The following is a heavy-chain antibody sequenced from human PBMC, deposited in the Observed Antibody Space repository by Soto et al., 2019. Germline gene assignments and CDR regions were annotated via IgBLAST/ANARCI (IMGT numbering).Heavy chain of an antibody. J-gene: IGHJ4*02. D-gene: IGHD3-22*01. CDR3: ARVDYYDSSGYYGY. CDR2: ISGYNGNT. Sequence: QVQLVQSGAEVKKPGASVKVSCKASGYTFTIYGISWVRQAPGQGLAWMGWISGYNGNTDYAQNLQDRVTLTTDASTSSVYMELRSLRSDVTAVYYCARVDYYDSSGYYGYWGQGTLITVSS. V-gene: IGHV1-18*04. CDR1: GYTFTIYG.